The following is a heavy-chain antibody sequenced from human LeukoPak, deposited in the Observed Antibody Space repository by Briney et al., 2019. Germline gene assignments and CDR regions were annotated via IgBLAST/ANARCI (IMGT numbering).Heavy chain of an antibody. CDR2: IRSKAYGGTT. Sequence: GGSLRLSCTASGFTFGDYAMSWVRQAPGKGLEWVGFIRSKAYGGTTEYAASVKGRFTISRDNSKNTLYLQMGSLRAEDMAVYYCARDYYGSGSYYNVGYYYYYMDVWGKGTTVTVSS. V-gene: IGHV3-49*04. CDR3: ARDYYGSGSYYNVGYYYYYMDV. J-gene: IGHJ6*03. D-gene: IGHD3-10*01. CDR1: GFTFGDYA.